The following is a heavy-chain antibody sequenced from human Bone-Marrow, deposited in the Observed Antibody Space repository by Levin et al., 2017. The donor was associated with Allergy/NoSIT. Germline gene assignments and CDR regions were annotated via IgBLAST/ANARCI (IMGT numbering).Heavy chain of an antibody. CDR2: MNPNNGKA. CDR3: ARGGYSYGPDY. J-gene: IGHJ4*02. Sequence: GASVKVSCKPSGYTFINFDINWVRQASGQGLEWMGWMNPNNGKATYAQKFQGRVTMTRDTSKSTAYMELSSLRSDDTAVYYCARGGYSYGPDYWGQGTLVTVSS. D-gene: IGHD5-12*01. V-gene: IGHV1-8*01. CDR1: GYTFINFD.